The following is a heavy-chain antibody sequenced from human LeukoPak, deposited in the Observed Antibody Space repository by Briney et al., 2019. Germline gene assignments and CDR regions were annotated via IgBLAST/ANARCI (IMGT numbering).Heavy chain of an antibody. CDR1: GFTFSSYA. Sequence: GGSLRLSCAASGFTFSSYAMHWVRQAPGKGLEWVAVISYDGSNKYYADSVKGRFTISRDNSKNTLYLQMNSLRAEDTAVYYCARRGYSYGSAYYGMDVWGQGTTVTVSS. V-gene: IGHV3-30-3*01. J-gene: IGHJ6*02. D-gene: IGHD5-18*01. CDR3: ARRGYSYGSAYYGMDV. CDR2: ISYDGSNK.